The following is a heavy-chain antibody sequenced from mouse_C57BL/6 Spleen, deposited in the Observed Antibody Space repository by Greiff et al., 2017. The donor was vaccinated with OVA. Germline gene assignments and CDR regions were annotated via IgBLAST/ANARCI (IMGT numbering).Heavy chain of an antibody. V-gene: IGHV1-55*01. CDR1: SYTFTSYW. D-gene: IGHD2-4*01. J-gene: IGHJ2*01. CDR3: ARPYCDYGSYYFDY. CDR2: IYPGSGST. Sequence: QVQLQQPGAELVKPGASVKMSCKASSYTFTSYWITWVKQRPGQGLEWIGDIYPGSGSTNYNEKFKSKATLTVDTSSSTAYMQLSSLTSEDSAVYYCARPYCDYGSYYFDYWGQGTTLTVSS.